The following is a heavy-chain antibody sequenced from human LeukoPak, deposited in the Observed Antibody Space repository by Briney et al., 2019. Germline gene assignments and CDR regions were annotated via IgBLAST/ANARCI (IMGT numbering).Heavy chain of an antibody. CDR1: GCTFSNYL. V-gene: IGHV3-48*01. Sequence: GGSLRLSCVGSGCTFSNYLMNWVRQAPGKGLEWVSFISSTGGTIYYADAVKGRFTVSRDNAKNSLLLQMNSLRAEDTALYYCARGYSRAAFDIWGQGTMVTVSS. D-gene: IGHD2-15*01. J-gene: IGHJ3*02. CDR3: ARGYSRAAFDI. CDR2: ISSTGGTI.